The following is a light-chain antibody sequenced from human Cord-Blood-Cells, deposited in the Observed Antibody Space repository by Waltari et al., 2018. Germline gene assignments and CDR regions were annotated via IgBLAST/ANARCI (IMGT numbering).Light chain of an antibody. V-gene: IGLV2-11*01. Sequence: QSALTQPRSVSGSPGQSVTISCTGTSSDVGGYNYVSCYQQHPGKAPKLMLYDVSKRPAGFPDRFSCSKSCNTASLTISGLLAEYEADYYCCSYAGSYTLVFGTGTKVTFL. CDR2: DVS. J-gene: IGLJ1*01. CDR1: SSDVGGYNY. CDR3: CSYAGSYTLV.